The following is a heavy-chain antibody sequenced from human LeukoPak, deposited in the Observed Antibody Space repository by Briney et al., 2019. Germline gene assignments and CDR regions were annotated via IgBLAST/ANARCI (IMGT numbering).Heavy chain of an antibody. CDR1: GFTFSDYY. Sequence: GGSLRLSCAASGFTFSDYYMSWIRQAPGKGLEWVSYISSSGSTIYYADSVKGRFTISRDNAKNSLYLQMNSLRAEDTAVYYCAKDPTHYRVWDDYDSTVLSYWGQGTLVTVSS. CDR3: AKDPTHYRVWDDYDSTVLSY. J-gene: IGHJ4*02. CDR2: ISSSGSTI. V-gene: IGHV3-11*04. D-gene: IGHD3-22*01.